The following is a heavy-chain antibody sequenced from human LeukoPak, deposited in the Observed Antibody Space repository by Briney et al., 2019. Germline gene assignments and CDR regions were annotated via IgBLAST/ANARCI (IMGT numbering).Heavy chain of an antibody. V-gene: IGHV2-5*01. J-gene: IGHJ4*02. CDR3: AHSRELPRRPHFDY. CDR2: IYWNDDK. D-gene: IGHD1-26*01. CDR1: GFSLSTSGVG. Sequence: ESGPTLVNPTQTLTLTCNFSGFSLSTSGVGVGWIRQPPGKALEWLALIYWNDDKRYSPSLKSRLTITRDTSKNQVVLTMTNMDPVDTATYYCAHSRELPRRPHFDYWGQGTLVTVSS.